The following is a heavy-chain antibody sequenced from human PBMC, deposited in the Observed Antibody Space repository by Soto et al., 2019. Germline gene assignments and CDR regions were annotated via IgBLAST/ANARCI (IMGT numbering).Heavy chain of an antibody. CDR1: GYTFVRYG. J-gene: IGHJ4*02. D-gene: IGHD4-4*01. CDR2: ISAYNGNT. CDR3: ARDTPKIFDYIFDKLDY. Sequence: QVQLVQSGAEVKKPGASVKVSCKASGYTFVRYGITWVRQAPGQGLEWMGWISAYNGNTNYAQKLQDRVTMTTDTSTSTAYMELRSLRSDDTAVYYCARDTPKIFDYIFDKLDYWGQGTLVSVSS. V-gene: IGHV1-18*01.